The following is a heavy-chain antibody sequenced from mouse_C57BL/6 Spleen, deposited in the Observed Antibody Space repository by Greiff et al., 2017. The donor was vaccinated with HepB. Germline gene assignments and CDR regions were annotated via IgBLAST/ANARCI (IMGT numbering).Heavy chain of an antibody. J-gene: IGHJ2*01. Sequence: VKLQESGAELARPGASVKMSCKASGYTFTSYTMHWVKQRPGQGLEWIGYINPSSGYTKYNQKFKDKATLTADKSSSTAYMQLSSLTSEDSAVYYCARGSTVVATNFDYWGQGTTLTVSS. CDR3: ARGSTVVATNFDY. V-gene: IGHV1-4*01. CDR1: GYTFTSYT. D-gene: IGHD1-1*01. CDR2: INPSSGYT.